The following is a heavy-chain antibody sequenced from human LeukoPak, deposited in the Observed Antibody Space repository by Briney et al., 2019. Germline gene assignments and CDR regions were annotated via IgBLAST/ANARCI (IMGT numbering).Heavy chain of an antibody. CDR3: ARILMAATISSPKYYFDS. Sequence: SETLSLTCTVSGGSMSTYYWSWIRQPPGKGLEWIGYTYYTGSTNYNPSLKSRVTISVDTSKNQFSLKLSSVTAADTAVFYCARILMAATISSPKYYFDSWGQGTLVTVSS. J-gene: IGHJ4*02. CDR1: GGSMSTYY. V-gene: IGHV4-59*08. D-gene: IGHD2-15*01. CDR2: TYYTGST.